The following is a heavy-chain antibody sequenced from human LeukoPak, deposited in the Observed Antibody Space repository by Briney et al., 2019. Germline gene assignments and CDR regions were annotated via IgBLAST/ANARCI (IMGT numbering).Heavy chain of an antibody. Sequence: SETLSLTCAVYGGSFSGYYWSWIRQHPGKGLEWIGYIYYSGSTYYNPSLKSRVTISVDTSKNQFSLKLSSVTAADTAVYYCARELGARPPHWFDPWGQGTLVTVSS. CDR2: IYYSGST. V-gene: IGHV4-34*01. D-gene: IGHD6-6*01. CDR1: GGSFSGYY. CDR3: ARELGARPPHWFDP. J-gene: IGHJ5*02.